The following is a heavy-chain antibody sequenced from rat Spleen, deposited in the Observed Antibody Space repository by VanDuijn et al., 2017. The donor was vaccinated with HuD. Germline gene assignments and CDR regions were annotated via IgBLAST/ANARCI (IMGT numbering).Heavy chain of an antibody. V-gene: IGHV5-25*01. J-gene: IGHJ2*01. CDR3: ARENWVFDY. CDR1: GFTFSDYN. Sequence: EVQLVESGGGLVQPGRSLKLSCAASGFTFSDYNMAWVRQAPKKGLEWVATISTGGGNTYYRDSVKGRFTISRDNTKSTLYLQTDSLKSEDTATYYCARENWVFDYWGQGVMVTVSS. CDR2: ISTGGGNT. D-gene: IGHD5-1*01.